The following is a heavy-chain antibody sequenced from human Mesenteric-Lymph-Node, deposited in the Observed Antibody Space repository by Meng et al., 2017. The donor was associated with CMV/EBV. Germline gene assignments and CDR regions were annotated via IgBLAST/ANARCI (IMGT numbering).Heavy chain of an antibody. CDR2: SNPSGDST. CDR3: ARVRSPYYYGSGSRSDYFDY. Sequence: FTRYYIHWVRQAPGQGLEWMGISNPSGDSTTYAQKFQGRVTMTRDTSTSTVYMELTSLRSEDTAVYYCARVRSPYYYGSGSRSDYFDYWGQGTLVTVSS. CDR1: FTRYY. D-gene: IGHD3-10*01. J-gene: IGHJ4*02. V-gene: IGHV1-46*01.